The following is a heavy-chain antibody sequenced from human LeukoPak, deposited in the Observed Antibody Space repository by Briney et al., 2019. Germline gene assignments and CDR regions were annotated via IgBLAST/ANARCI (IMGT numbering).Heavy chain of an antibody. CDR2: ISAYNGHT. V-gene: IGHV1-18*01. D-gene: IGHD3-22*01. J-gene: IGHJ3*02. Sequence: ASVKVSCKASGYTFTTYGVSWVRQAPGQGLEWMGWISAYNGHTGYAQKLQGRVTMTTDTSTSTAYMELRSLRSDDTAVYYCARNPDPLYYYDSSEDAFDIWGQGTMVTVSS. CDR1: GYTFTTYG. CDR3: ARNPDPLYYYDSSEDAFDI.